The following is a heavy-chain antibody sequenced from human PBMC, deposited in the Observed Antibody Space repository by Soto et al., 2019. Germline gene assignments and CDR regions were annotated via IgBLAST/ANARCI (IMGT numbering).Heavy chain of an antibody. J-gene: IGHJ4*02. CDR3: ARDWADYYDSSGYWKN. CDR1: GFTFSDYY. V-gene: IGHV3-11*01. CDR2: ISSSGSTI. D-gene: IGHD3-22*01. Sequence: GGSLRLSCAASGFTFSDYYMSWIRQAPWKGLEWVSYISSSGSTIYYADSVKGRFTISRDNAKNSLYLQMNSLRAEDTAVYYCARDWADYYDSSGYWKNWGQGTLVTVS.